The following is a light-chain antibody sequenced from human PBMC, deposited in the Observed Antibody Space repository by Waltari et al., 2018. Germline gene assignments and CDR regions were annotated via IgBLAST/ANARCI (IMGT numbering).Light chain of an antibody. CDR2: RNN. J-gene: IGLJ2*01. V-gene: IGLV1-47*01. CDR3: ASWDGSLGGVV. CDR1: DYNIGNHF. Sequence: QSVLSQPPSASGTPGQRVTTSCSGSDYNIGNHFVYWYHQHPGAAPKLLIYRNNHRPSGVPDRFSGSKSGPSASLAISGLRSEDEALYYCASWDGSLGGVVFGGGTKLTVL.